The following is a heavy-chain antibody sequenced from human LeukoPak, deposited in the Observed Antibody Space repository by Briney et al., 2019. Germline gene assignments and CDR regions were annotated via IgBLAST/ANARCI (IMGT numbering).Heavy chain of an antibody. Sequence: PSETLSLTCTVSGGSISSSSYYWGWIRQPPGKGLEWIGSIYYSGSTYYNPSLKSRVTISVDTSKNQFSLKLSSVTAADTAVYYCARLVGDYHGGWYFDLWGRGTLVTVSS. V-gene: IGHV4-39*01. J-gene: IGHJ2*01. CDR3: ARLVGDYHGGWYFDL. D-gene: IGHD4-17*01. CDR1: GGSISSSSYY. CDR2: IYYSGST.